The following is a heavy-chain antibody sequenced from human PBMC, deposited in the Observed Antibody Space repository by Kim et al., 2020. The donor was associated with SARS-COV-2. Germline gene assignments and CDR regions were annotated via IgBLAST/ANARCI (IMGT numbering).Heavy chain of an antibody. V-gene: IGHV3-48*02. CDR3: ARDVLAYCGGDCYPNWFDP. CDR1: GFTFSSYS. D-gene: IGHD2-21*02. CDR2: ISSSSSTI. J-gene: IGHJ5*02. Sequence: GGSLRLSCAASGFTFSSYSMNWVRQAPGKGLEWVSYISSSSSTIYYADSVKGRFTISRDNAKNSLYLQMNSLRDEDTAVYYCARDVLAYCGGDCYPNWFDPWGQGTLVTVSS.